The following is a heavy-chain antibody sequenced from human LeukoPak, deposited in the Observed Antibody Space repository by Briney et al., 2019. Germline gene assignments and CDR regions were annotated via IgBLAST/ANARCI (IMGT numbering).Heavy chain of an antibody. CDR2: IYYSGST. Sequence: SETLSLTCTVSGGSISSYYWSWIRQPPGKGLEWIGYIYYSGSTNYNPSLKSRVTISVDTSKNQFSLKLSSVTAADTAVYYCARHSSSTYPGRLDYWGQGTLVTVSS. V-gene: IGHV4-59*08. CDR3: ARHSSSTYPGRLDY. CDR1: GGSISSYY. D-gene: IGHD6-6*01. J-gene: IGHJ4*02.